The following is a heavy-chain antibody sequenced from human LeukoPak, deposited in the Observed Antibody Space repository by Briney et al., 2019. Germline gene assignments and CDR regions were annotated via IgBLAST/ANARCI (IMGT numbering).Heavy chain of an antibody. CDR2: INWNGDST. CDR3: ARRAVAGRYYYYYMDV. D-gene: IGHD6-19*01. CDR1: GFTFDDYG. J-gene: IGHJ6*03. Sequence: GRSLRLSCASSGFTFDDYGMSWARQAPGKGLEWVSGINWNGDSTGYADSVKGRFTISRDNAKNSLYLQMNSLRAEDTALYYCARRAVAGRYYYYYMDVWGKGTTVTVSS. V-gene: IGHV3-20*04.